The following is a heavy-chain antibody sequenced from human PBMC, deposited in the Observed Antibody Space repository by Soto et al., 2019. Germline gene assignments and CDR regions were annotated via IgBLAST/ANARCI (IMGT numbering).Heavy chain of an antibody. CDR2: IKSNTDGGTT. V-gene: IGHV3-15*07. J-gene: IGHJ4*02. Sequence: PGGSLRLSCAASGFTFINAWMNWVRQAPGKGLEWVGRIKSNTDGGTTDYAAPVKGRFTISRDNAKNSLYLQMNSLRAEDTAAYYCARAGEGAPIPLYFDLWGQGTLVTVSS. CDR1: GFTFINAW. CDR3: ARAGEGAPIPLYFDL. D-gene: IGHD1-26*01.